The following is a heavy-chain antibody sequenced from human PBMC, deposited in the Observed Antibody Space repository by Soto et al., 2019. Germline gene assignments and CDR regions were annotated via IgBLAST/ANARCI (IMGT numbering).Heavy chain of an antibody. CDR2: INPNSGGT. J-gene: IGHJ3*02. Sequence: GASVKVSCKASGYTFTGYYMHWLRQAPGQGLEWMGWINPNSGGTNYAQKFQGWVTMTRDTSINTAYMELSRLRYDDTAVYYCARASGSYYTGAFDIWGQGTMVTVSS. CDR1: GYTFTGYY. D-gene: IGHD1-26*01. V-gene: IGHV1-2*04. CDR3: ARASGSYYTGAFDI.